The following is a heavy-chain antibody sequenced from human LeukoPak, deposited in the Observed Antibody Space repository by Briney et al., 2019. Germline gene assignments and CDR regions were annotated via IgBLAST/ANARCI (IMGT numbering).Heavy chain of an antibody. CDR1: GYTFTSYD. J-gene: IGHJ6*03. CDR3: ARFAVRGGYYYYYMDV. Sequence: ASVKVSCKASGYTFTSYDINWVRQATGQGLEWMGWMNPNSGNTGYAQKFQGRVTMTRNTSISTAYMELSSLRSEDTAVYYCARFAVRGGYYYYYMDVWGKGTTVTISS. D-gene: IGHD3-10*01. CDR2: MNPNSGNT. V-gene: IGHV1-8*01.